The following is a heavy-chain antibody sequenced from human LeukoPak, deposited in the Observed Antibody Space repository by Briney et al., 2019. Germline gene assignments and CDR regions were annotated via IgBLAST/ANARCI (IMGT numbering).Heavy chain of an antibody. J-gene: IGHJ4*02. CDR2: INHSGST. CDR3: ARGVPAPDY. CDR1: GGSFSGYY. D-gene: IGHD4/OR15-4a*01. V-gene: IGHV4-34*01. Sequence: SETLSLTCAVYGGSFSGYYWSWIRQPPGKGLEWIGEINHSGSTNYNPSLKSRVTLSVDTSKNQFSLKLSSVTAADTAVYYCARGVPAPDYWGQGTLVTVSS.